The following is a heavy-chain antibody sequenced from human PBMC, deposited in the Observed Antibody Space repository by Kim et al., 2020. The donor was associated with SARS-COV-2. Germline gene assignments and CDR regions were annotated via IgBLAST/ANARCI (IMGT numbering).Heavy chain of an antibody. Sequence: GGSLRLSCAASGFTFSSYSMNWVRQAPGKGLEWVSSISSSSSYIYYAYSVKGRFTISSDNDKNSLYLQMNRLRAEDTAVYYCARGTYFDFWGGYYGPYYYGMDVWGQGSTVTLSS. D-gene: IGHD3-3*01. CDR2: ISSSSSYI. CDR3: ARGTYFDFWGGYYGPYYYGMDV. V-gene: IGHV3-21*01. CDR1: GFTFSSYS. J-gene: IGHJ6*02.